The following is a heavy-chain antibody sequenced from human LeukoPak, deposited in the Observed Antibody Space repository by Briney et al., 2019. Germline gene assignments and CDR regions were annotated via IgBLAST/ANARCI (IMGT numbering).Heavy chain of an antibody. Sequence: GGSLRLSCAASGFTVSSNYMTWVRQAPGKGLEWVSSISSSSYIYYADSVKGRFTISRDNAKNSLYLQMSSLRAEDTAVYYCARAQSFHDYSNDWGQGTLVTVSS. J-gene: IGHJ4*02. V-gene: IGHV3-69-1*01. CDR2: ISSSSYI. D-gene: IGHD4-11*01. CDR3: ARAQSFHDYSND. CDR1: GFTVSSNY.